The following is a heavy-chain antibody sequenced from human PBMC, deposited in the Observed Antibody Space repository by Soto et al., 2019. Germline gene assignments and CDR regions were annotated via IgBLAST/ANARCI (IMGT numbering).Heavy chain of an antibody. CDR2: ISQSGNT. D-gene: IGHD5-12*01. Sequence: PSGTLSLTCAIYSGSFSGYYWSWIRQPPGKGLEWIGEISQSGNTNYSPSLKSRVSISIDTSKKQFSLNLASVSAADTAVYYCARAPKVSGSSQTRPDFWGQGTLATVSS. CDR1: SGSFSGYY. J-gene: IGHJ4*02. V-gene: IGHV4-34*01. CDR3: ARAPKVSGSSQTRPDF.